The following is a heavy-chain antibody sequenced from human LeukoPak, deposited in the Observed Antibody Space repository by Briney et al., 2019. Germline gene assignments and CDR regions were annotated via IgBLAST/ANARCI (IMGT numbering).Heavy chain of an antibody. J-gene: IGHJ4*02. CDR3: ARSDY. V-gene: IGHV3-48*03. Sequence: GGSLTLSCAASGFTFSYYEMNWVRQAPGKGLEWVSYISSSGSPIYYADSVKGRFTISRDNARNSLYLQMNSLRAEDTAVYYCARSDYWGQGTLVTVSS. CDR2: ISSSGSPI. CDR1: GFTFSYYE.